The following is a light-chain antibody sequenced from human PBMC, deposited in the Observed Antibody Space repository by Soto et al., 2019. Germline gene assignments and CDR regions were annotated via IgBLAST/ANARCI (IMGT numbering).Light chain of an antibody. J-gene: IGKJ1*01. CDR2: AAS. CDR3: QQYNSYPWT. Sequence: DIQMTQSPSSLSASVGDRVTITCRASQGINNYLAWFQQKPGKAPESLIYAASSLQSGVPSRFSGSGFGTDFTLTIDSMQPEDFATYYCQQYNSYPWTFGQGTKVEIK. CDR1: QGINNY. V-gene: IGKV1-16*01.